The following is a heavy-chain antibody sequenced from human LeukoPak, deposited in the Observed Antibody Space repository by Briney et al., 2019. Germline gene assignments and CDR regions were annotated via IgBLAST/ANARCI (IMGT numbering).Heavy chain of an antibody. D-gene: IGHD3-10*01. CDR1: GYTFTSYY. CDR2: INPSGGST. Sequence: ASVKVSCKASGYTFTSYYIHWVRQAAGQGLEWMGIINPSGGSTTYAQKFQGRVTMTRDTSTSTVYMELGSLRSEDTAVYYCARGEDTYGSGSPTNYYYYYMDVWGKGTTVTVSS. J-gene: IGHJ6*03. V-gene: IGHV1-46*01. CDR3: ARGEDTYGSGSPTNYYYYYMDV.